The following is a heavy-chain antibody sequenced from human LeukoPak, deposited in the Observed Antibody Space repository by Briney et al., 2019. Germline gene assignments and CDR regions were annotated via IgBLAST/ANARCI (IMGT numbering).Heavy chain of an antibody. V-gene: IGHV4-39*01. CDR1: GGSISSSSYY. J-gene: IGHJ4*02. CDR2: IYYSGST. D-gene: IGHD1-26*01. Sequence: PSETLSLTCTVSGGSISSSSYYWGWIRQPPGKGLEWIGSIYYSGSTYYNPSLKSRVTISVDTSKNQFSLKLSSVTAADTAVYYCARMSWWEPAEYWGQGTLVTVSS. CDR3: ARMSWWEPAEY.